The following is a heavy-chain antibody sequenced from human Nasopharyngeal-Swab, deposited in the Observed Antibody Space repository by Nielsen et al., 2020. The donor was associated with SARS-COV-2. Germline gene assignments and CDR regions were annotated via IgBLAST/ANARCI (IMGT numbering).Heavy chain of an antibody. J-gene: IGHJ6*02. CDR2: ISSISSTI. CDR1: GFTFSSYS. V-gene: IGHV3-48*02. CDR3: ARDFPGMVRGLLIKDYYYGMDV. Sequence: GGSLRLSCVASGFTFSSYSMNWVRQAPGKGLEWVSYISSISSTIYYADSVKGRFTISRDNAKNSLCLQMNSLRDEDTAVYYCARDFPGMVRGLLIKDYYYGMDVWGQGTTVTVSS. D-gene: IGHD3-10*01.